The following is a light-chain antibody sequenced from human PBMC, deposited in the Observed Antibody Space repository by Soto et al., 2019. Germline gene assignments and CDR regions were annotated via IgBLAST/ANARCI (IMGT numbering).Light chain of an antibody. CDR2: GIS. J-gene: IGKJ5*01. Sequence: EVVMTQSPATLSVSPGERATLSCRASQSINRNYLAWYQQKPGQAPRLLIHGISSRATGIPDRFSGSGSGTEFTLTISSLQPEDSAIYYCQQYSQWPITFGQGTRLEIK. CDR1: QSINRN. CDR3: QQYSQWPIT. V-gene: IGKV3D-15*01.